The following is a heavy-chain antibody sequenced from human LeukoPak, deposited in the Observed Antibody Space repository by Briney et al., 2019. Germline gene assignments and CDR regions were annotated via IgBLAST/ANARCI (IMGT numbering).Heavy chain of an antibody. CDR3: AKGTYYYDSSGYYFIRYYYYGMDV. CDR1: GFTFSSYA. V-gene: IGHV3-23*01. J-gene: IGHJ6*02. Sequence: GGSLRLSCAASGFTFSSYAMSWVRQAPGKGLEWVSAISGSGGSTYYADSVKGRFTISRDNSKNTLYLQMNSLRAEDTAVYYCAKGTYYYDSSGYYFIRYYYYGMDVWGQGTTVTVSS. CDR2: ISGSGGST. D-gene: IGHD3-22*01.